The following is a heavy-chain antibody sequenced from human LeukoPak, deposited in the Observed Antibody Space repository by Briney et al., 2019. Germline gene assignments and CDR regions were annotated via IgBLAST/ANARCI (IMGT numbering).Heavy chain of an antibody. V-gene: IGHV3-48*04. CDR3: ARAPGGSSYGLVDY. D-gene: IGHD5-18*01. CDR2: ISSSGSTI. CDR1: GFTFSSYW. J-gene: IGHJ4*02. Sequence: GGSLRLSCAASGFTFSSYWMSWVRQAPGKGLEWVSYISSSGSTIYYADSVKGRFTISRDNAQNSLYLQMNSLRAEDTAVYYCARAPGGSSYGLVDYWGQGTLVTVSS.